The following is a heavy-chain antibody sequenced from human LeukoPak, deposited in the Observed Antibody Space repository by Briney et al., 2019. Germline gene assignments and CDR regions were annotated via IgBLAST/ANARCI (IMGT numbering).Heavy chain of an antibody. V-gene: IGHV3-33*01. CDR3: ARAIELWSAGADY. CDR1: GFIFSSYG. CDR2: IWHDGSNK. J-gene: IGHJ4*02. Sequence: GGSLRLSCAASGFIFSSYGMHWVRQAPGKGLEWVAVIWHDGSNKYHADSVKGRFTISRDNSKNTLYLQMNSQRAEDTAVYYCARAIELWSAGADYWGQGTLVTVSS. D-gene: IGHD3-16*01.